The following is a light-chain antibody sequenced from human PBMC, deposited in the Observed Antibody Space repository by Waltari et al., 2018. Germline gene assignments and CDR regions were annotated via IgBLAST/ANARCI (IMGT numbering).Light chain of an antibody. CDR2: DAF. CDR3: QQRSDWPPFT. J-gene: IGKJ3*01. CDR1: QNIQTF. V-gene: IGKV3-11*01. Sequence: EIVLTQSPVPLSLSPGERATLSCRASQNIQTFLAWYQHRPGQPPRLLIYDAFYRATGIPARFSGSGSGTDFTLSISSLEPEDFAVYFCQQRSDWPPFTFGPGTRVDI.